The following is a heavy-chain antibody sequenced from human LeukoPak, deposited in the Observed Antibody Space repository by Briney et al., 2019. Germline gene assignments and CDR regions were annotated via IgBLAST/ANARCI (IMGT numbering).Heavy chain of an antibody. CDR3: ARSPHILTGENFDY. CDR2: INPNSGGT. V-gene: IGHV1-2*02. D-gene: IGHD3-9*01. Sequence: AASVKVSCKASGYTFTGYYMHWVRQAPGQGLEWVGWINPNSGGTNYAQKFQDRVSMTRDTSISTAYMQLSRLRSDDTAVYFCARSPHILTGENFDYWGQGTLLTVSS. CDR1: GYTFTGYY. J-gene: IGHJ4*02.